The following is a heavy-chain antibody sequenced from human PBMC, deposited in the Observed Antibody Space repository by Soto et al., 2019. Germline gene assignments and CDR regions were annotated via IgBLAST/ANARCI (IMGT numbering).Heavy chain of an antibody. CDR2: IYYSGRT. J-gene: IGHJ5*02. V-gene: IGHV4-59*01. D-gene: IGHD5-12*01. CDR3: ARDWNSGYDP. Sequence: QVQLQESGPGLVKPSETLSLICTVSGDSINNYYWSWIRQPPGKGLEWIGYIYYSGRTDYNPSLKSRGTISVDTSKNQFSLKLSSVTAADTAVYYCARDWNSGYDPWGQGTLVTVSS. CDR1: GDSINNYY.